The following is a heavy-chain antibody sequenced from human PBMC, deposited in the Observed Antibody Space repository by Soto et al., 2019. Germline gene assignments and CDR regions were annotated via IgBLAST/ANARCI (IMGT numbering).Heavy chain of an antibody. CDR3: PRDHVMVVAGSTFDY. Sequence: SEMXSLTCPVSCSSIISGXDCGCIRKRSGKWPDWIASIYPGGTXFYNPSLKSRITIXVETSHNQFSLNLRSVTAADTAVYYCPRDHVMVVAGSTFDYWGHGTLVTGSS. V-gene: IGHV4-38-2*02. J-gene: IGHJ4*01. CDR2: IYPGGTX. CDR1: CSSIISGXD. D-gene: IGHD6-19*01.